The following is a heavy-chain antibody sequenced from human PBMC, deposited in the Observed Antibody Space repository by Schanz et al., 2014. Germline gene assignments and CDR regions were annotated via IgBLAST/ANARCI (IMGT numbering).Heavy chain of an antibody. CDR3: ARTTFGKGKTYLGDYHYYHYMDV. D-gene: IGHD4-17*01. J-gene: IGHJ6*03. CDR1: GGTFSTYP. Sequence: QVQLVQSGAEVKKPGSSMKVSCKASGGTFSTYPINWLRQAPGQGLEWMGRIIPIHGIVNYAQRFQDRVRITADKSTSTAYMELRSLRSDDTAVYYCARTTFGKGKTYLGDYHYYHYMDVWGNGTTVTVSS. V-gene: IGHV1-69*02. CDR2: IIPIHGIV.